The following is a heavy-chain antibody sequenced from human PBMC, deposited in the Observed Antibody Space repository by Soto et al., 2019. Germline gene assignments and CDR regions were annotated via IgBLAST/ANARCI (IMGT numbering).Heavy chain of an antibody. J-gene: IGHJ4*02. CDR3: ARASSGYHALDY. CDR2: IWYDGSNK. D-gene: IGHD6-19*01. CDR1: GFTFSSYG. V-gene: IGHV3-33*01. Sequence: GGSLRLSCAASGFTFSSYGMHWVRQAPGKGLEWVAVIWYDGSNKYYADSVKGRFTISRDNSKNTLYLQMNSLRAEDTAVYYCARASSGYHALDYWGQGTLVTVSS.